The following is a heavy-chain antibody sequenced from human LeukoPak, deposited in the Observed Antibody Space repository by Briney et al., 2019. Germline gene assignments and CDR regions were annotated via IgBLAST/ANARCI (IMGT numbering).Heavy chain of an antibody. CDR2: IYDSGST. D-gene: IGHD6-6*01. V-gene: IGHV4-59*01. J-gene: IGHJ4*02. CDR3: ARGKVEYTSSSYFDY. Sequence: PSETLSLTCTVSGGFISSYYWSWIRQPPGKGLEWIGYIYDSGSTNYNPSLKSRVTISGDTSKNQFSLKLSSVTAADTAVYYCARGKVEYTSSSYFDYWGQGTLVTVSS. CDR1: GGFISSYY.